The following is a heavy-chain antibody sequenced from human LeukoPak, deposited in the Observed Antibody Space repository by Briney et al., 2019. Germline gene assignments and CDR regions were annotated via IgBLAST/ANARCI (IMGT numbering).Heavy chain of an antibody. D-gene: IGHD2-15*01. V-gene: IGHV4-59*01. J-gene: IGHJ6*02. Sequence: SETLSLTCTVSGGSISSYYWSWIRQPPGKGLEWIGYIYYSGSTNYNPSLKSRVTISVDTSKNQFSLKLSSVTAADTAVYYCAREQGGGSCYPSCGMDVWGQGTTVTVSS. CDR1: GGSISSYY. CDR3: AREQGGGSCYPSCGMDV. CDR2: IYYSGST.